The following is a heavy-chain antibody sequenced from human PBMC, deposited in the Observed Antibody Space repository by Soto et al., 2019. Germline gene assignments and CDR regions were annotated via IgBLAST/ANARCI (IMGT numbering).Heavy chain of an antibody. CDR2: IYPGDSDT. V-gene: IGHV5-51*01. Sequence: EVQLVQSGAEVKKPGESLKISCQTSGYTFTDYWIGWVRQMPGKGLEWMGLIYPGDSDTRNSPSFQGQVTFSVDKSLNTAFLQWSSLKASDTAMYHCAKRGGSPADPFDVWGPGTMVTVSS. D-gene: IGHD3-10*01. CDR3: AKRGGSPADPFDV. J-gene: IGHJ3*01. CDR1: GYTFTDYW.